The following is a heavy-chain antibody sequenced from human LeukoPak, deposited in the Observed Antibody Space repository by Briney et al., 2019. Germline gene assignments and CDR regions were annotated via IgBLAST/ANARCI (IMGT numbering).Heavy chain of an antibody. V-gene: IGHV1-8*01. Sequence: ASVKVSCKASGYTFTNYDVSWVRQAPGQGLEWMGWMNPNSGNTAYAQKFQGRVTMTRNTSISTAYMELSSLRSEDTAVYYCARGIGVHSYYLGYWGQGTLVTVSS. CDR3: ARGIGVHSYYLGY. CDR2: MNPNSGNT. CDR1: GYTFTNYD. J-gene: IGHJ4*02. D-gene: IGHD3-16*01.